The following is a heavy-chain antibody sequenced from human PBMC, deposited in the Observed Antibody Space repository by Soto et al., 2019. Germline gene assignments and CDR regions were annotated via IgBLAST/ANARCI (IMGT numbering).Heavy chain of an antibody. D-gene: IGHD2-15*01. CDR3: ARVRCSGGSCHRLFDY. Sequence: SETLSLTCTVSGGSISSGGYYWSWIRQHPGKGLEWIGYIYYSGSTYYNPSLKSRVTISVDTSKNQFSLKLSSVTAADTAVYYCARVRCSGGSCHRLFDYWGQGTLVTVSS. CDR2: IYYSGST. V-gene: IGHV4-31*03. CDR1: GGSISSGGYY. J-gene: IGHJ4*02.